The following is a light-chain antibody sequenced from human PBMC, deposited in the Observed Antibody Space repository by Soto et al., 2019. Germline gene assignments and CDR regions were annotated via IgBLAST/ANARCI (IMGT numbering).Light chain of an antibody. CDR1: ETIINY. V-gene: IGKV1-39*01. CDR3: QQIFSAPRT. J-gene: IGKJ2*01. CDR2: SAS. Sequence: DIQMSQSPSSLSASVPDSVTITCRASETIINYLNWYQQQPGEAPKLLLYSASSLHSGVPSRFRGSGSGTHFTLTISSLQPEDFATDFCQQIFSAPRTFGQGTKLQAK.